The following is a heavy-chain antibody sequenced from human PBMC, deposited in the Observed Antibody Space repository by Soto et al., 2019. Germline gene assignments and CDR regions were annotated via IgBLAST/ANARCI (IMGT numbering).Heavy chain of an antibody. CDR3: AKDMGVVGNDAFDI. J-gene: IGHJ3*02. D-gene: IGHD2-15*01. CDR2: ISWNSGSI. Sequence: SCAASGFTFSSYAMSWVRQAPGKGLEWVSGISWNSGSIGYADSVKGRFTISGDNAKNSLYLQMNSLRAEDTALYYCAKDMGVVGNDAFDIWGQGTMVTVS. V-gene: IGHV3-9*01. CDR1: GFTFSSYA.